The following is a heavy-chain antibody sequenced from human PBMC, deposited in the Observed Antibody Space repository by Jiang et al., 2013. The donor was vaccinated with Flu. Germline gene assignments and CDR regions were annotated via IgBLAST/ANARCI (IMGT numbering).Heavy chain of an antibody. CDR1: GDTFSTYA. CDR2: TVPIFGTT. V-gene: IGHV1-69*01. Sequence: QLVESGAEVKKPGSSLRVSCKASGDTFSTYAINWLRQAPGQGLEWMGGTVPIFGTTDYAQRFQDRLTIIADESTTTAYMELSSLKSEDTAVYYCARTLPPMPVGGAGARFFDYWGQGTLVTVSS. J-gene: IGHJ4*02. D-gene: IGHD6-19*01. CDR3: ARTLPPMPVGGAGARFFDY.